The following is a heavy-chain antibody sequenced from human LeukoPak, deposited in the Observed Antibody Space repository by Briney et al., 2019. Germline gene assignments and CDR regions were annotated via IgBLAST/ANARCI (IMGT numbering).Heavy chain of an antibody. CDR3: AKGWYFDL. V-gene: IGHV3-43*02. Sequence: PGGSLRLSCAASGFTFDYYAMHWVRQAPGKGLEWVSLISGDGGSTYYTDSVKGRFTISRDNSKNTLYLQMNSLRAEDTAVYYCAKGWYFDLWGRGTLVTVSS. CDR1: GFTFDYYA. CDR2: ISGDGGST. J-gene: IGHJ2*01.